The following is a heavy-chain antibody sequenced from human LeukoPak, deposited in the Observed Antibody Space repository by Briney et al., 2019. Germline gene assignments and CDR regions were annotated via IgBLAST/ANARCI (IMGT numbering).Heavy chain of an antibody. CDR1: GYTFTSYY. D-gene: IGHD6-13*01. CDR2: INPSGGST. CDR3: ARVVSAAGTSWYFDL. J-gene: IGHJ2*01. Sequence: ASVKVSCKASGYTFTSYYMHWVRQAPGQGLEWMGIINPSGGSTSYAQKFQGRVTMTGDTSTSTVYMELSSLRSEDTAVYYCARVVSAAGTSWYFDLWGRGTLVTVSS. V-gene: IGHV1-46*01.